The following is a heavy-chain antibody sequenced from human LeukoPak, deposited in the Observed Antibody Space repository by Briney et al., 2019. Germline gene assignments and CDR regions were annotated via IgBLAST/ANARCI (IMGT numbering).Heavy chain of an antibody. CDR3: ARDNYGSGSPLLDNWFDP. CDR1: GGSISSYY. V-gene: IGHV4-59*01. Sequence: PSETLSLTCTVSGGSISSYYWSWIRQPPGKGLEWIGYIYYSGSTNYNPSLKSRVTISVDTSKNQFSLKLSSVTAADTAVYYCARDNYGSGSPLLDNWFDPWGQGTLVTVSS. J-gene: IGHJ5*02. CDR2: IYYSGST. D-gene: IGHD3-10*01.